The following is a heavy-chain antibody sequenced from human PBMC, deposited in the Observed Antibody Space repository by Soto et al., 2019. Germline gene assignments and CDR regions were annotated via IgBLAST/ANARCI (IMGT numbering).Heavy chain of an antibody. V-gene: IGHV4-39*01. J-gene: IGHJ4*02. Sequence: SETLSHTCTVFGDSISSNSYFWAWIRQPPGKGLEWIGSIYYSGTTYYNPSLKSRVTISVDRSKNQFSLKLSSVTASDTAVYYCARRSSVDYFDYWGQGALVTVSS. CDR3: ARRSSVDYFDY. CDR2: IYYSGTT. CDR1: GDSISSNSYF.